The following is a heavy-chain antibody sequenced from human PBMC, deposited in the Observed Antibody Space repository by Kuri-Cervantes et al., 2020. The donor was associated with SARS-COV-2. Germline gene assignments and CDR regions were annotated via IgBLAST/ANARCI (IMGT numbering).Heavy chain of an antibody. Sequence: GESLKISCAASGFTFSSYAMHWVRQAPGKGLEYVSAISSNGGSTYYANSVKGRFTISRDNSKNTLYLQMGSLRAEDMAVYYCAKKKGPFNAFDIWGQGTMVTVSS. CDR2: ISSNGGST. CDR1: GFTFSSYA. CDR3: AKKKGPFNAFDI. V-gene: IGHV3-64*01. J-gene: IGHJ3*02.